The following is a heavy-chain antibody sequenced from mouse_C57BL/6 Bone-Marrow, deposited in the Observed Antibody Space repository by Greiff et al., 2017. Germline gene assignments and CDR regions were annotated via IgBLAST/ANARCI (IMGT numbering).Heavy chain of an antibody. CDR1: GFTFSSYA. CDR3: TRALYSNYVFYYDMDY. J-gene: IGHJ4*01. V-gene: IGHV5-9-1*02. D-gene: IGHD2-5*01. Sequence: EVKVVESGEGLVKPGGSLKLSCAASGFTFSSYAMSWVRQTPEKRLEWVAYISSGGDYAYYADTVKGRVTISRDHARNPLSLTMSSLKSEDTAMDYCTRALYSNYVFYYDMDYWGKGTSVTVSS. CDR2: ISSGGDYA.